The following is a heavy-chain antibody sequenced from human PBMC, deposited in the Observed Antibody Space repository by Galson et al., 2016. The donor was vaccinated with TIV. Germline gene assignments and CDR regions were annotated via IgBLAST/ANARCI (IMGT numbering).Heavy chain of an antibody. CDR2: VNLGGFT. J-gene: IGHJ5*02. CDR1: GGSFSGHY. V-gene: IGHV4-34*03. D-gene: IGHD2-8*02. Sequence: LTCVVYGGSFSGHYWSWIRQPPGKGLEYIGKVNLGGFTNYAPSLKSRVTISIDTSKNQFSLRLTSVTAADTAVYYCMFQRLVGRIESWGQGTLVTVSS. CDR3: MFQRLVGRIES.